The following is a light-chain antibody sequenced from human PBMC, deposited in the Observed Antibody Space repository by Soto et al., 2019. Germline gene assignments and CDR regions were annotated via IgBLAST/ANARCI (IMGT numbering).Light chain of an antibody. CDR2: AAS. V-gene: IGKV1-12*01. J-gene: IGKJ5*01. CDR3: QQANSFPIT. Sequence: DIQMTQSPSSVSASVGDRVTITCRASQGISSWLAWYQKKPGKAPNLLIYAASSLQSGVPSRFSGSESGTDFTLTISSLQPEDCAIYFCQQANSFPITFGQGTRLEIK. CDR1: QGISSW.